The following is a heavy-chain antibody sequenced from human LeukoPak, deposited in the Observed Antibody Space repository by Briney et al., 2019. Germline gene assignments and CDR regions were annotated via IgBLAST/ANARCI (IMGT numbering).Heavy chain of an antibody. D-gene: IGHD3-10*01. CDR3: AKSPNFYGSGSYTLDY. CDR1: GFTFSTSW. V-gene: IGHV3-74*01. Sequence: GGSLRLSCVASGFTFSTSWMHWVRQAPGKGLVWVSRIIADGSSTDYADSEKGRFTISRDNSKNTLYLQMNSLRAEDTAVYYCAKSPNFYGSGSYTLDYWGQGTLVTVSS. J-gene: IGHJ4*02. CDR2: IIADGSST.